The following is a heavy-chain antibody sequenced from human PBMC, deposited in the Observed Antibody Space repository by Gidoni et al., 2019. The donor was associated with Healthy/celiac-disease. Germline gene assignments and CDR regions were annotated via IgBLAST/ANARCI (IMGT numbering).Heavy chain of an antibody. Sequence: EVQLVESGGGLVQPGGSLRLSCAASGFTFSSYSMNWVCQAPGKGLEWVSYISSSSSTIYYADSVKGRFTISRDNAKNSLYLQMNSLRDEDTAVYYCARDWCSSTSCYPAFDIWGQGTMVTVSS. J-gene: IGHJ3*02. CDR1: GFTFSSYS. D-gene: IGHD2-2*01. V-gene: IGHV3-48*02. CDR2: ISSSSSTI. CDR3: ARDWCSSTSCYPAFDI.